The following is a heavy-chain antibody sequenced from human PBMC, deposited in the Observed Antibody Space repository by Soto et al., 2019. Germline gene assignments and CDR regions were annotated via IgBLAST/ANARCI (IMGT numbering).Heavy chain of an antibody. D-gene: IGHD3-3*01. Sequence: PSETLSLTCTVSGGSISSYYWSWIRQHPGKGLEWIGYIYYSGSTNYNPSLKSRVTISVDTSKNQFSLKLSSVTAADTAVYYCARAASAITIFGVVIPSPNYYYYGMDVWGQGTTVTAP. J-gene: IGHJ6*02. V-gene: IGHV4-59*12. CDR1: GGSISSYY. CDR3: ARAASAITIFGVVIPSPNYYYYGMDV. CDR2: IYYSGST.